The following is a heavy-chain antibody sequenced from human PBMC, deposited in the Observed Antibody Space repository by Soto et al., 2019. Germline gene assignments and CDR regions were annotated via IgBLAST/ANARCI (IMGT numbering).Heavy chain of an antibody. V-gene: IGHV1-2*04. D-gene: IGHD5-12*01. CDR3: ARGRRDGYNRYYYYGMDV. CDR1: GYTFTGYY. J-gene: IGHJ6*02. CDR2: INPNSGGT. Sequence: GASVKVSCKASGYTFTGYYMHWVRQAPGQGLERIGWINPNSGGTNYAQKFQGWVTMTRDTSISTAYMELSRLRSDDTAVYYCARGRRDGYNRYYYYGMDVWGQGTTVTVSS.